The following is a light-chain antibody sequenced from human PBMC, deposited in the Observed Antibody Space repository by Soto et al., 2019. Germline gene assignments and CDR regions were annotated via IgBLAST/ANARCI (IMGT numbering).Light chain of an antibody. CDR2: EGS. V-gene: IGLV2-23*01. CDR1: SSDVGAYNL. J-gene: IGLJ2*01. Sequence: QSALTQPASVSGSPEQSITISCTGTSSDVGAYNLVSWYQQHPGKAPRLIIYEGSKRPSGISHRFSGSKSDNTASLTISGLRAEDEAHYLCCSYAGSRTFVFGGGTKLTVL. CDR3: CSYAGSRTFV.